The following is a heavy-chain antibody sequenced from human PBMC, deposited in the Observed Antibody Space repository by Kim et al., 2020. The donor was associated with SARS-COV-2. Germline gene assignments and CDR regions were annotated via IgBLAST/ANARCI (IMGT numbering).Heavy chain of an antibody. V-gene: IGHV1-69*13. CDR2: IIPIFGTA. Sequence: SVKVSCKASGGTFSSYAISWVRQAPGQGLEWMGGIIPIFGTANYAQKFQGRVTITADESTSTAYMELSSLRSEDTAVYYCARGVYSSGRAAFDIWGQGTMVTVSS. J-gene: IGHJ3*02. CDR3: ARGVYSSGRAAFDI. CDR1: GGTFSSYA. D-gene: IGHD6-25*01.